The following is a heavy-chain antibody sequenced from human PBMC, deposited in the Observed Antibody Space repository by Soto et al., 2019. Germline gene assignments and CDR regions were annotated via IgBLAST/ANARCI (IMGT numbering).Heavy chain of an antibody. CDR2: IYHSGST. Sequence: QVQLQESGPGLVKPSGTLSLTCAVSGGSISSSNWWSWVRQPPGKGLEWIGEIYHSGSTNYNPSLKSRVTIAVDKAKNQFSLKLSSVTAADTAVYYGAVRKSGSYPTRNYWGQGTLVTVSS. CDR1: GGSISSSNW. D-gene: IGHD1-26*01. CDR3: AVRKSGSYPTRNY. V-gene: IGHV4-4*02. J-gene: IGHJ4*02.